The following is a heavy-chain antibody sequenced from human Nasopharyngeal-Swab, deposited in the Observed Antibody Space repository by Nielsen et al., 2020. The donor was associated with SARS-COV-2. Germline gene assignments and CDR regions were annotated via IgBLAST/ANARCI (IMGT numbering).Heavy chain of an antibody. V-gene: IGHV1-2*02. CDR3: ARENYYDSSGLDY. D-gene: IGHD3-22*01. CDR1: GDTFTGYY. J-gene: IGHJ4*02. CDR2: INPNSGGT. Sequence: AAVKVSCKASGDTFTGYYMHWVRKAPGQGLEWMGWINPNSGGTNYAQKFQGRVTMTRDTSISTAYMELSRLRSDDTAVYYCARENYYDSSGLDYWGQGTLVTVSS.